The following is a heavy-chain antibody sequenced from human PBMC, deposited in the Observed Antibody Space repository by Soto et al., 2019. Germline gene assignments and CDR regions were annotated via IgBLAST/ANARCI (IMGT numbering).Heavy chain of an antibody. Sequence: GASVKVSCKASGYTFTGYYMHWVRQAPGQGLEWMGWINPNSGGTNYAQKFQGWVTMTRDTSISTAYMELSRLRSDDTAVYYCASGRVVTRYNWFDPWGQGTLVTVSS. V-gene: IGHV1-2*04. CDR1: GYTFTGYY. CDR3: ASGRVVTRYNWFDP. CDR2: INPNSGGT. J-gene: IGHJ5*02. D-gene: IGHD3-3*01.